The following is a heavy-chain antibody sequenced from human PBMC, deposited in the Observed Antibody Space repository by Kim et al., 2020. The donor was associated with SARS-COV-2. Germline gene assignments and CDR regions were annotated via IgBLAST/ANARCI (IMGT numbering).Heavy chain of an antibody. D-gene: IGHD2-2*01. J-gene: IGHJ4*02. CDR3: ARSRAVRTYQLLSFDY. V-gene: IGHV3-53*01. Sequence: GGSLRLSCAASGFTVSSNYMSWVRQAPGKGLEWVSAIYSGGSTYYADSVKGRFTISRDNSKNTLYLQMNSLRAEDTAVYYCARSRAVRTYQLLSFDYWGQGTLVTVSS. CDR2: IYSGGST. CDR1: GFTVSSNY.